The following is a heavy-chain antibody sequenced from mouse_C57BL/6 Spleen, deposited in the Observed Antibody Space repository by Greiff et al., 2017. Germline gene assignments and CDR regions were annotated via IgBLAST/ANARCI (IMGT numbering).Heavy chain of an antibody. D-gene: IGHD4-1*01. CDR1: GFTFSDYG. V-gene: IGHV5-17*01. CDR2: ISSGSSTI. Sequence: EVQGVESGGGLVKPGGSLKLSCAASGFTFSDYGMHWVRQAPEKVLEWVAYISSGSSTIYYADTVKGRFTISKDNAKNTLFLQMTSLRSEDTAMYYCARTGTYPFDYWGQGTTLTVSS. CDR3: ARTGTYPFDY. J-gene: IGHJ2*01.